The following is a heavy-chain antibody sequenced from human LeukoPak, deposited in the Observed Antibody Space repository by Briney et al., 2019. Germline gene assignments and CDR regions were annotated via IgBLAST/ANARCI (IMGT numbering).Heavy chain of an antibody. J-gene: IGHJ4*02. Sequence: SETLSLTCTVSGVSISSSSYYWGWIRQPPGKGLEWIGSIDYSGSTYHNPSLKSRVTISVDTSKNQFSLKLSSVTAADTAVYYCARRDYGDYIADYWGQGTLVTVSS. CDR2: IDYSGST. CDR3: ARRDYGDYIADY. V-gene: IGHV4-39*01. CDR1: GVSISSSSYY. D-gene: IGHD4-17*01.